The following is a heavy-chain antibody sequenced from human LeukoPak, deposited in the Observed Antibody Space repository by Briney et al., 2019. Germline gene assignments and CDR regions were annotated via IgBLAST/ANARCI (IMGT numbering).Heavy chain of an antibody. CDR3: ATWGSGMSVQ. J-gene: IGHJ4*02. V-gene: IGHV3-53*01. CDR2: IYSDGSV. Sequence: GGSLRLSCAASGFTVSSSHMSWVRQAPGKGLEWVSVIYSDGSVSYADSVKGRLTISRDNSKNTLYLQINSLRVEDTAVYYCATWGSGMSVQWGQGTLVTVSS. D-gene: IGHD3-16*01. CDR1: GFTVSSSH.